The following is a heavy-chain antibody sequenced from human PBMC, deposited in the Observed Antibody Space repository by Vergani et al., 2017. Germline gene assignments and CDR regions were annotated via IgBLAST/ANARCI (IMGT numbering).Heavy chain of an antibody. Sequence: QVQLVQSGAEVKKPGSSVKVSCKASGGTFSSYTISWVRQAPGQGLEWMGRIIPILGIANYAQKFQGRVTITADKSTSTAYMELSSLRSEDTAVYYCTTVWCSSTSCYNDYWGQGTLVTVSS. CDR3: TTVWCSSTSCYNDY. D-gene: IGHD2-2*02. CDR2: IIPILGIA. J-gene: IGHJ4*02. CDR1: GGTFSSYT. V-gene: IGHV1-69*02.